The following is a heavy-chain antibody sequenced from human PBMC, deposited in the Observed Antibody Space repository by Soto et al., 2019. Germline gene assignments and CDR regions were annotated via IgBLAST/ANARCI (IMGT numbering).Heavy chain of an antibody. CDR3: VREKRELTLRWYWFDP. CDR1: GGTFSSYA. Sequence: ASVKVSCKASGGTFSSYAISWVRQAPGQGLEWMGGIIPIFGTANYAQKFQGRVTITADESTSTAYMELSSLRSEDTAVYYCVREKRELTLRWYWFDPWGQGTLVTVSS. CDR2: IIPIFGTA. V-gene: IGHV1-69*13. J-gene: IGHJ5*02. D-gene: IGHD1-26*01.